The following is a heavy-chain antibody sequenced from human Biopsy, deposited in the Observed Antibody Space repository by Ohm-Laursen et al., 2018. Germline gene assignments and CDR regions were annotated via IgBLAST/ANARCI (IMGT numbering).Heavy chain of an antibody. CDR1: GGSFNGYF. CDR3: ARVPLPGIGAAYQGRFLYGMDV. J-gene: IGHJ6*02. CDR2: ITQSGST. D-gene: IGHD6-13*01. V-gene: IGHV4-34*01. Sequence: SDTLSLTCAVYGGSFNGYFWSWIRPPPGKGLEWIGDITQSGSTNYSPSLKSRVTISVDTAKKQFSLSLRSVAAADTAVYYCARVPLPGIGAAYQGRFLYGMDVWGQGTTVSVSS.